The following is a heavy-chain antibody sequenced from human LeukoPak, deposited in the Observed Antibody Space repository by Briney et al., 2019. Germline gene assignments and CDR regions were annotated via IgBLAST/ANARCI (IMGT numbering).Heavy chain of an antibody. CDR3: TTGLVPAAIGDNYYYYYYMDV. D-gene: IGHD2-2*01. CDR1: GFTFSNAW. Sequence: PGGSLRLSCAASGFTFSNAWMSWVRQAPGKGLGWVGRIKSKTDGGTTDYAAPVKGRFTISRDDSKNTLYLQMNSLKTEDTAVYYCTTGLVPAAIGDNYYYYYYMDVWGKGTTVTVSS. V-gene: IGHV3-15*01. CDR2: IKSKTDGGTT. J-gene: IGHJ6*03.